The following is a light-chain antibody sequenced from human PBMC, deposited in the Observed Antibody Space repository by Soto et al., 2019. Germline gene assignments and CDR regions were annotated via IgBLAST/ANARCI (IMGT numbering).Light chain of an antibody. V-gene: IGLV1-40*01. Sequence: QSVLTQPPSVSGAPGQRGTIPCTGSSSNIGAGYPVHWYQQLPGTAPKLLFYGNSNRPSGVPDRFSGSKSGTSASLAITGLHAEDEADYYCQSYDSSLSSYVFGTGTKVTVL. CDR3: QSYDSSLSSYV. CDR1: SSNIGAGYP. CDR2: GNS. J-gene: IGLJ1*01.